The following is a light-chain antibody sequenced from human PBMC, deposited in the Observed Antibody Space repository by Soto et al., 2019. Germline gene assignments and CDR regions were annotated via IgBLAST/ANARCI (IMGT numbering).Light chain of an antibody. CDR3: QQYGSSLT. CDR2: GAS. CDR1: QSVSSN. V-gene: IGKV3-20*01. Sequence: EIVMTQSPATLSVSPGERATLSCRASQSVSSNLAWYQQKPGQAPRLLIYGASSRATGIPDRFSGSGSGTDFTLTINRLEPEDFAVYYCQQYGSSLTFGQGTRLEIK. J-gene: IGKJ5*01.